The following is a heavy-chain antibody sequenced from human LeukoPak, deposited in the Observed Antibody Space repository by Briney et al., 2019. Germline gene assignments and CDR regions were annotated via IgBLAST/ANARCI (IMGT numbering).Heavy chain of an antibody. CDR2: ISYSGST. CDR3: ARHYYGDYEGWFDP. V-gene: IGHV4-59*08. J-gene: IGHJ5*02. CDR1: GGSISSYY. Sequence: SETLSLTCTVSGGSISSYYCSWIRQPPRKGLEWIGYISYSGSTNYNPSLKSRVTISVDTSKNQFSLKLSSVTAADTAVYYCARHYYGDYEGWFDPWGQGTLVTVSS. D-gene: IGHD4-17*01.